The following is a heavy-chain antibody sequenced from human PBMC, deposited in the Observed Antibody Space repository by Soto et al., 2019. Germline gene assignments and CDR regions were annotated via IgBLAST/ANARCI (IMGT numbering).Heavy chain of an antibody. Sequence: QVQLVESGGGVVQPGRSLRLSCAASGFTFSSYGMHWVRQAPGKGLQWVAVISYDGSNKYYADSVKGRFTISRDNSKNTLYLQMNSLRAEDTAVCYCVGGYYFGDYWGQGTLVTVSS. CDR2: ISYDGSNK. J-gene: IGHJ4*02. D-gene: IGHD3-22*01. CDR1: GFTFSSYG. V-gene: IGHV3-30*03. CDR3: VGGYYFGDY.